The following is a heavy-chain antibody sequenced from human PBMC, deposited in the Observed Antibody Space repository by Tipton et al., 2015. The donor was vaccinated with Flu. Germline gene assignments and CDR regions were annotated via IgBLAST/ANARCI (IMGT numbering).Heavy chain of an antibody. J-gene: IGHJ4*02. CDR3: LRLGYGGHAGY. CDR2: IYPGDSQT. Sequence: VQLVQSGAEVKKPGESLKISCRGSGYPFTAFWIGWVRHMPGKGLEWMGLIYPGDSQTRYSPSFQGHVTISADKSIDTAYLHWSSLKASDTAMYYCLRLGYGGHAGYWGQGTLLTVSS. V-gene: IGHV5-51*03. D-gene: IGHD5-12*01. CDR1: GYPFTAFW.